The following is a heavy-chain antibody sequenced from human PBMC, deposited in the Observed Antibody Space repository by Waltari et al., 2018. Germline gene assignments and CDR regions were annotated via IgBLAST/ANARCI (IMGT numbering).Heavy chain of an antibody. CDR3: ARGSQGAGAYYGMDV. J-gene: IGHJ6*02. CDR2: IIPIVGTA. D-gene: IGHD1-26*01. V-gene: IGHV1-69*05. Sequence: QVQLVQSGAEVKKPGSSVKVSCKASGGTFSSYAISWVRQAPGQGLEWMGGIIPIVGTANYAQKFQGRVTMSTDESTSTAYMELSSLGSEDTAVYYCARGSQGAGAYYGMDVWGQGTTVTVSS. CDR1: GGTFSSYA.